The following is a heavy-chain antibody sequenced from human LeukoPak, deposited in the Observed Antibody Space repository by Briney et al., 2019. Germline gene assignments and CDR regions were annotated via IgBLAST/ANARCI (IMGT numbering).Heavy chain of an antibody. D-gene: IGHD2-2*01. V-gene: IGHV5-51*01. Sequence: GEALQISFKGSGYRFTNYWIGWGRRMPGKGAGWMGIVYPGDSDTRYSPSFQGQVSISADRSITTAYLQWSSLKASDTAMYYCAIGGDSSTSCYRCFNYWGQGTLVSVSS. CDR2: VYPGDSDT. CDR1: GYRFTNYW. CDR3: AIGGDSSTSCYRCFNY. J-gene: IGHJ4*02.